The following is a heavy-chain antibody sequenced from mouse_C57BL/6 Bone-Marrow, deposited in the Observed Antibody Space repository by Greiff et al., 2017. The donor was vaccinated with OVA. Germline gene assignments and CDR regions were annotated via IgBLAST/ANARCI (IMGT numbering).Heavy chain of an antibody. CDR2: ISGGGGNT. J-gene: IGHJ4*01. CDR1: GFTFSSYT. Sequence: EVKVEESGGGLVKPGGSLKLSCAASGFTFSSYTMSWVRQTPEKRLEWVATISGGGGNTYYPDSVKGRFTISRDNAKNTLYLQMSSLRSEDTALYYCASTSYAMDYWGQGTSVTVSS. V-gene: IGHV5-9*01. CDR3: ASTSYAMDY.